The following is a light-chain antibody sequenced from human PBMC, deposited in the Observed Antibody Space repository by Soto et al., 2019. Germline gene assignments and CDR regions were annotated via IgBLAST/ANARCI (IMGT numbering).Light chain of an antibody. V-gene: IGLV2-8*01. J-gene: IGLJ3*02. CDR2: EVS. CDR1: SSDIGGYNY. Sequence: QSALTQPPSASGSPGQSVTISCTGTSSDIGGYNYVSWYQQHPGKAPKVMIYEVSKRPSGVPDRFSGSKSGNTASLTVSGLQPEDEADCYCSSYAGTNNLGVFGRGTQL. CDR3: SSYAGTNNLGV.